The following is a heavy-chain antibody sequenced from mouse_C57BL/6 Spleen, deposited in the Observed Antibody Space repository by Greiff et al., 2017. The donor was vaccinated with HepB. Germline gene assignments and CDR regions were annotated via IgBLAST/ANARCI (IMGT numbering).Heavy chain of an antibody. CDR2: IDPSDSYT. D-gene: IGHD4-1*01. CDR3: ARIETGRAFDY. J-gene: IGHJ2*01. V-gene: IGHV1-69*01. Sequence: QVHVKQPGAELVMPGASVKLSCKASGYTFTSYWMHWVKQRPGQGLEWIGEIDPSDSYTNYNQKFKGKSTLTVDKSSSTAYMQLSSLTSEDSAVYYCARIETGRAFDYWGQGTTLTVSS. CDR1: GYTFTSYW.